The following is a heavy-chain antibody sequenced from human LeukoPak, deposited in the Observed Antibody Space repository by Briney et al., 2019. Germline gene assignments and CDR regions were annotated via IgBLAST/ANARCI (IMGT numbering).Heavy chain of an antibody. CDR2: IYYSGST. CDR3: AREGGMAAAANDAFDI. Sequence: SETLSLTCTVSGGSISSYYWSWIRQPPGKGLEWIGYIYYSGSTNYNPSLKSRVTISVDTSKNQFSLKLSSVTAADTAVYYCAREGGMAAAANDAFDIWGQGTMVTVSS. CDR1: GGSISSYY. V-gene: IGHV4-59*01. J-gene: IGHJ3*02. D-gene: IGHD6-13*01.